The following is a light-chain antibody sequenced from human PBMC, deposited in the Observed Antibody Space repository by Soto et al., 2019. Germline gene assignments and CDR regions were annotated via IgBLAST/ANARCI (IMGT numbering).Light chain of an antibody. Sequence: DIVMTQTPPSLSVTLGQPASISCRSSQSLVHSDGDTYLNWLQQRPGQPPRLLIYKVSTRFSGXPXXFSGSGAGTDFTLKISRVEAEDVGVYYCMQATQLRTFGQGTKVEIK. V-gene: IGKV2-24*01. CDR2: KVS. J-gene: IGKJ1*01. CDR1: QSLVHSDGDTY. CDR3: MQATQLRT.